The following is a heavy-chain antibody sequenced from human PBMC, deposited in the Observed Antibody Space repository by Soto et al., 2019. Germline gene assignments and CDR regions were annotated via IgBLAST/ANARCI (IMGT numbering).Heavy chain of an antibody. D-gene: IGHD2-2*01. CDR2: IYYSGST. J-gene: IGHJ5*02. Sequence: SETLSLTCTVSGGSISSGGYYWSWIRQHPGKGLEWVGYIYYSGSTNYNPSLKSRVTISVDTSKNQFSLKLSSVTAADTAVYYCASQRGYCSSTSCHNWFDPWGQGTLVTVSS. CDR3: ASQRGYCSSTSCHNWFDP. V-gene: IGHV4-61*08. CDR1: GGSISSGGYY.